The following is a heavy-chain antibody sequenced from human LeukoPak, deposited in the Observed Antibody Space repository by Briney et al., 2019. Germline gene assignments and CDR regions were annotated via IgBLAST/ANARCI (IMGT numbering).Heavy chain of an antibody. D-gene: IGHD3-3*01. J-gene: IGHJ4*02. CDR1: GGSISNYY. CDR3: ARGLDFWSGSGDY. V-gene: IGHV4-4*07. CDR2: IYSSGST. Sequence: SETLSLTXTASGGSISNYYWSWIRQPAGKGLEWIGRIYSSGSTNYNPSLESRVTMSVDTSKNQFSLKLTSVTAADTAVCYCARGLDFWSGSGDYWGQGTLVTVSS.